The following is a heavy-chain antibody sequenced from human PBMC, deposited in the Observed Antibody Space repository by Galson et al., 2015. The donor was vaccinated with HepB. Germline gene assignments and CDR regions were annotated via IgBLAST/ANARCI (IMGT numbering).Heavy chain of an antibody. J-gene: IGHJ4*02. V-gene: IGHV5-10-1*01. CDR3: ARQRDYASTRIDY. D-gene: IGHD4-17*01. CDR1: GYSFPSYW. CDR2: IEPSDSYT. Sequence: QSGAEVKKPGESLRISCTASGYSFPSYWITWVRQMPGKGLEWMGRIEPSDSYTNYSPSFQVHVTIPADKSISTAYLQWSSLKASDTAMYYCARQRDYASTRIDYWGQGILVTVAS.